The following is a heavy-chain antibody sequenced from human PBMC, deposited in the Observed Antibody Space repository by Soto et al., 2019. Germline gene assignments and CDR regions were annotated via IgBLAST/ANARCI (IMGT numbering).Heavy chain of an antibody. V-gene: IGHV4-38-2*01. CDR2: IHHSGST. CDR3: ARGSRPYYVRSSAGMDV. J-gene: IGHJ6*02. D-gene: IGHD3-10*02. CDR1: GYSISSGYY. Sequence: SETLSLTCAVSGYSISSGYYWGWIRQPPGKGLEWIGSIHHSGSTYYNPSLKSRVTISVDTSKNQFSLRLSSVTAADTAVYYCARGSRPYYVRSSAGMDVXGQGTKVTVSS.